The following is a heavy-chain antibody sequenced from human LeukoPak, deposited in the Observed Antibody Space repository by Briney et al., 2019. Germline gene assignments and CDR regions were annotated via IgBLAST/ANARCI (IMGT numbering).Heavy chain of an antibody. J-gene: IGHJ4*02. CDR1: GGTFSSYA. D-gene: IGHD6-13*01. CDR3: ARSIEAAGNSIFDY. CDR2: IIPIFGTA. Sequence: SVKVSCKASGGTFSSYAISWVRQAPGQGLEWMGGIIPIFGTANYAQKFQGRVTITADESTSTAYMELSSLISEDTSVYYCARSIEAAGNSIFDYWGQGTLVTVSS. V-gene: IGHV1-69*13.